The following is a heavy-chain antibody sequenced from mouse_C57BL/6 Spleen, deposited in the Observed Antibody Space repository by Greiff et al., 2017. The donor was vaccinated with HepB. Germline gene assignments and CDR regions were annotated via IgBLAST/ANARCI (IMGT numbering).Heavy chain of an antibody. J-gene: IGHJ3*01. V-gene: IGHV1-69*01. CDR1: GYTFTSYW. D-gene: IGHD1-1*01. CDR2: IDPSDSYT. CDR3: ACTTVVAKGFAY. Sequence: QVQLQQPGAELVMPGASVKLSCKASGYTFTSYWMHWVKQRPGQGLEWIGEIDPSDSYTNYNQKFKGKSTLTVDKSSSTAYMQLSSLTSEDSAVYYCACTTVVAKGFAYWGQGTLVTVSA.